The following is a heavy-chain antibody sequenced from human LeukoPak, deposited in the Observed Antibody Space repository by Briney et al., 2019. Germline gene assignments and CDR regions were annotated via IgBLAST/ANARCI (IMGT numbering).Heavy chain of an antibody. CDR3: AKEQWLVPRDAFDI. D-gene: IGHD6-19*01. Sequence: PGGSLRLSCTPSGFTFSSHAMSWVRQAPGKGLEWVSGISGNGAGTYYGDSVKGRFTISKDNSKNTLYLQMNSLRAEDTAVYYCAKEQWLVPRDAFDIWGQGTMVTVSS. V-gene: IGHV3-23*02. CDR2: ISGNGAGT. J-gene: IGHJ3*02. CDR1: GFTFSSHA.